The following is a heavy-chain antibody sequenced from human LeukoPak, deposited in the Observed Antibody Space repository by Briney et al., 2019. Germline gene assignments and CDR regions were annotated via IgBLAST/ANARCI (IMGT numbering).Heavy chain of an antibody. V-gene: IGHV3-23*01. CDR2: ISGSGGST. D-gene: IGHD5-18*01. Sequence: GGSLRLSCAASGFTFSSYAVSWVRQAPGKGLEWVSAISGSGGSTYYADSVKGRFTISRDNSKNTLYLQMNSLRAEDTAVYYCAKDLWGYGYYFDYWGQGTLVTVSS. CDR3: AKDLWGYGYYFDY. J-gene: IGHJ4*02. CDR1: GFTFSSYA.